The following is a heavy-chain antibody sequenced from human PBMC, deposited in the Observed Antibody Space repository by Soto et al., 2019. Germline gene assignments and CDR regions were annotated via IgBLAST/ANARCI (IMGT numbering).Heavy chain of an antibody. J-gene: IGHJ4*02. D-gene: IGHD3-22*01. CDR1: VGSISIYY. Sequence: SETLSLTCTVPVGSISIYYWSWIRQPPGKGLEWIGYIYFRGTTNYNPSLKSRVTMSADTSKNQFSLKLNSVTAADTAVYYCARMNYYDTSGYPFDYWGQGTLVTVSS. CDR3: ARMNYYDTSGYPFDY. CDR2: IYFRGTT. V-gene: IGHV4-59*01.